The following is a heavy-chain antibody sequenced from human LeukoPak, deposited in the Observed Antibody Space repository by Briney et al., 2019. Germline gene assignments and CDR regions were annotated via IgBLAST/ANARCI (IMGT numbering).Heavy chain of an antibody. V-gene: IGHV3-30*18. CDR2: ISYDGSNK. J-gene: IGHJ4*02. Sequence: GGSLRLSCAASGFTFSSYGMHWVRQAPGEGLEWVAVISYDGSNKYYADSVKGRFTISRDNSKNTLYLQMNSLRAEDTAVYYCAKGGGYSGYDGDYWGQGTLVTVSS. CDR3: AKGGGYSGYDGDY. D-gene: IGHD5-12*01. CDR1: GFTFSSYG.